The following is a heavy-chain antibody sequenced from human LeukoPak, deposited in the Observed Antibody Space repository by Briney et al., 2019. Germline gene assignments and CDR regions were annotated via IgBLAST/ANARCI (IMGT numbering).Heavy chain of an antibody. J-gene: IGHJ6*03. D-gene: IGHD3-22*01. CDR1: GGTFSSYA. V-gene: IGHV1-69*05. CDR2: IIPIFGTA. CDR3: ARDAVRYDSSGYYYNYYYYMDV. Sequence: SVMVSCKASGGTFSSYAISWVRQAPGQGLERMGGIIPIFGTANYAQKFQGRVTITTDESTSTAYMELSSLRSEDTAVYYCARDAVRYDSSGYYYNYYYYMDVWGKGTTVTVSS.